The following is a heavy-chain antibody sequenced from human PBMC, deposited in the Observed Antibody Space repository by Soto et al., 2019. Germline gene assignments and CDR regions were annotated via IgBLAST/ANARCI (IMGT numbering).Heavy chain of an antibody. D-gene: IGHD3-10*01. V-gene: IGHV3-23*01. CDR2: ISGGGDTT. CDR3: AKGRGGSGSLTPRVDF. J-gene: IGHJ4*02. Sequence: EVQLLESGGGLVQPGGSLRLSCAASGFTFNNYAMTWVRQAPGKGLEWVSAISGGGDTTSYADSVKGRFTVSRDGSKNTLDLQNSSLRAEDTALYYCAKGRGGSGSLTPRVDFWGQGTLVTVSS. CDR1: GFTFNNYA.